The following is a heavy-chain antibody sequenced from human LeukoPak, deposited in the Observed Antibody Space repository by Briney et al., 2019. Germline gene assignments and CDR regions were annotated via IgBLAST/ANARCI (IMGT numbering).Heavy chain of an antibody. CDR2: VFYSGDF. CDR3: ARHLYSGSYGGVWFDP. V-gene: IGHV4-30-4*01. CDR1: GASISRGDYS. J-gene: IGHJ5*02. Sequence: PSETLSLTGPVSGASISRGDYSWTWIRQSPGKGREWIGYVFYSGDFSFTPSLKSRVTMSVDTSKNQFSLKLSSVTAADTAVYSCARHLYSGSYGGVWFDPWGQGTLVTVSS. D-gene: IGHD1-26*01.